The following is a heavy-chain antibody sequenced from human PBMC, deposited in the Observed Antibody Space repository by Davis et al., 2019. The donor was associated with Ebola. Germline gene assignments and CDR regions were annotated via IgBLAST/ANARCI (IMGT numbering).Heavy chain of an antibody. CDR1: GFTFSSYA. Sequence: GGSLRLSCAASGFTFSSYAMHWVRQAPGKGLEWVAVIWYDGSNKYYADSVKGRFTISRDNAKNTLYLQMNSLRAEDTAVYYCARELYYYYYYGMDVWGQGTTVTVSS. V-gene: IGHV3-33*08. J-gene: IGHJ6*02. CDR3: ARELYYYYYYGMDV. CDR2: IWYDGSNK.